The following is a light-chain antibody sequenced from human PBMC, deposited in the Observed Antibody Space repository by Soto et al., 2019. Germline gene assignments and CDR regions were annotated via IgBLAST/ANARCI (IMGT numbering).Light chain of an antibody. Sequence: QSALTQPASVSGSPGQSITISCTGTSSDVGSYKYVSWYQQYPGKAPKLMIYEVSNRPSGVSNRFSGSKSGNTASLTISGLQADDEADYYCSSYTGSSAYVIFGGGTKLTVL. V-gene: IGLV2-14*01. CDR1: SSDVGSYKY. CDR2: EVS. J-gene: IGLJ2*01. CDR3: SSYTGSSAYVI.